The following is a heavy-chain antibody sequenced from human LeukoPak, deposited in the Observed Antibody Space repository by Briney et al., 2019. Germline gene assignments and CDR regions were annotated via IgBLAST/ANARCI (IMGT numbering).Heavy chain of an antibody. CDR2: ISLNGGST. J-gene: IGHJ1*01. V-gene: IGHV3-20*04. Sequence: PGGSLRLSCAASGFTFSRYSMSWVRQAPGKGLKWVSGISLNGGSTGYADSVKGRFTISRDNAKNSLYLQMNSLRAEDTALYYCVRGITMFQRWGRGTLVTVSS. CDR3: VRGITMFQR. D-gene: IGHD3-10*01. CDR1: GFTFSRYS.